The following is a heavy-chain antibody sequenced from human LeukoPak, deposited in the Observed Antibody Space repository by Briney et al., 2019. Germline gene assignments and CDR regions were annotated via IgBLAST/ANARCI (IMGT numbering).Heavy chain of an antibody. CDR2: IRYDGSNK. CDR1: GFTFSSYG. Sequence: GGSLRLSCAASGFTFSSYGMHWVRQAPGKGLEWVAFIRYDGSNKYYAGSVKGRFTISRDNSKNTLYLQMNSLRAEDTAVYYCAKGQHYYDSSGTLDHWGQGTLVTVSS. D-gene: IGHD3-22*01. V-gene: IGHV3-30*02. CDR3: AKGQHYYDSSGTLDH. J-gene: IGHJ4*02.